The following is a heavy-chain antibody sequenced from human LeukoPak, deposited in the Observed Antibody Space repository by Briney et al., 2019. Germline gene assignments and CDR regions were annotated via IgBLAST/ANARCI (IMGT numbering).Heavy chain of an antibody. Sequence: GGSLRLSCSASGFTFSTYSMNWVRQAPGKGLEWVSSISSSSRYIYYADSVKGRFTISRDSAKNSLYLQMDSLRAEDTAVYYCARRPAFRCSGGSCYPGTCFDYWGQGTLVTVSS. CDR1: GFTFSTYS. D-gene: IGHD2-15*01. V-gene: IGHV3-21*01. CDR3: ARRPAFRCSGGSCYPGTCFDY. CDR2: ISSSSRYI. J-gene: IGHJ4*02.